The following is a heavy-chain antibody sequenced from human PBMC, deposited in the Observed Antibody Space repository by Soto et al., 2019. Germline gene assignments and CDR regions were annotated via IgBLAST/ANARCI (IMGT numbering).Heavy chain of an antibody. J-gene: IGHJ6*02. CDR3: ARGDATKIVVTTYYGMDV. D-gene: IGHD4-17*01. CDR1: GGSLSNYG. Sequence: QVQLVQSGAEVKKPGSSVKVSCKASGGSLSNYGISWVRQAPGQGLEWMGGIIPVFGTANYAQKFQGRVTMTAAAXTXIXXIDVTTMRSEDTAVYYCARGDATKIVVTTYYGMDVWGQGTTVTVSS. CDR2: IIPVFGTA. V-gene: IGHV1-69*12.